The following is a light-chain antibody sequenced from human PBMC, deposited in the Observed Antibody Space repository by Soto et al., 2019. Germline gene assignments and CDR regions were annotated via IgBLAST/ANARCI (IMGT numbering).Light chain of an antibody. CDR3: QQYGGSPLYT. J-gene: IGKJ2*01. V-gene: IGKV3-20*01. Sequence: EIVVTQSPGILSLSPGETATLSSRALQSVSHLAWYQQKPGQAPRLLDHAASSRATGIPDRFSGSGSGTDFTLTISRLEPEDFAVYYCQQYGGSPLYTVGQGTRLEIK. CDR2: AAS. CDR1: QSVSH.